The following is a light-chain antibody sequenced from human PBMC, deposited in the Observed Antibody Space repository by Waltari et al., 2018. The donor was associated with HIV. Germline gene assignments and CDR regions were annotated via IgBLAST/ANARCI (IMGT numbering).Light chain of an antibody. CDR1: QSVSSSY. J-gene: IGKJ3*01. CDR3: QQYGSSPFT. CDR2: GAS. Sequence: EIVLTQSPGTLSLSPGERATLSCSASQSVSSSYLAWYQQNPGQAPSLLIYGASSRATGIPDRFSGSGSGTDFTLTISRLEPEDFAVYYCQQYGSSPFTFGPGTKVDIK. V-gene: IGKV3-20*01.